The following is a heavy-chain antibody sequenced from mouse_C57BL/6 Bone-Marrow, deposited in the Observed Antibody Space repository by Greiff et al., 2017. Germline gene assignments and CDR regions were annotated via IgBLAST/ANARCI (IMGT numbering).Heavy chain of an antibody. D-gene: IGHD1-1*01. CDR2: IWSGGST. Sequence: VKLMESGPGLVQPSQSLSITCTVSGFSLTSYGVHWVRQSPGKGLEWLGVIWSGGSTDYNAAFISRLSISKDNSKSQVFFKMNSLRADDTAIYHCATVITTVASFDDWGQGTTLTVSS. CDR3: ATVITTVASFDD. CDR1: GFSLTSYG. V-gene: IGHV2-2*01. J-gene: IGHJ2*01.